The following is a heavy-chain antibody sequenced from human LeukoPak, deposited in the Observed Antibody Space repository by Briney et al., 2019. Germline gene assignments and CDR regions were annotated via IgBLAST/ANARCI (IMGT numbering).Heavy chain of an antibody. D-gene: IGHD2-15*01. V-gene: IGHV4-59*12. CDR1: GGSISSYY. J-gene: IGHJ4*02. Sequence: SSETLSLTCTVSGGSISSYYWSWIRQPPGKGLEWIGYIYYSGSTNYNPSLKSRVTISVGTSKNQFSLKLSSVTAADTAVYYCARVGYCSGGGCYRTFDYWGQGTLVTVSS. CDR2: IYYSGST. CDR3: ARVGYCSGGGCYRTFDY.